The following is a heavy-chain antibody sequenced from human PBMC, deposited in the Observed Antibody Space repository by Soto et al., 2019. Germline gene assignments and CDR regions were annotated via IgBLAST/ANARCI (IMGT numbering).Heavy chain of an antibody. CDR2: IKEDGSEK. Sequence: GGSLRLSCAASGFTFSRYRISWVRQAPWQGLEWVANIKEDGSEKYYVDSVKGRFTISRDNAKNSLYLQMKSLRAEDTAVYYCGIHTLSQIKIFAVVTKPDGMDVWGQGTTVTVSS. J-gene: IGHJ6*02. V-gene: IGHV3-7*01. D-gene: IGHD3-3*01. CDR1: GFTFSRYR. CDR3: GIHTLSQIKIFAVVTKPDGMDV.